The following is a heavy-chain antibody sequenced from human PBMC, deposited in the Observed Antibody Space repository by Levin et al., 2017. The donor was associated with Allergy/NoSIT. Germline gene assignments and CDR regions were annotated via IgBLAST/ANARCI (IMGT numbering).Heavy chain of an antibody. D-gene: IGHD1-14*01. CDR1: GASISSYY. V-gene: IGHV4-59*01. J-gene: IGHJ4*02. CDR3: ARARQSTVDYFGY. Sequence: SQTLSLTCTVSGASISSYYWSWIRQPPGKGLEYIGYIYYSGNSNYNPSLESRVTISVDTSKNQFSLRLYSVTAADTAVYYCARARQSTVDYFGYWGQGTLVTVSS. CDR2: IYYSGNS.